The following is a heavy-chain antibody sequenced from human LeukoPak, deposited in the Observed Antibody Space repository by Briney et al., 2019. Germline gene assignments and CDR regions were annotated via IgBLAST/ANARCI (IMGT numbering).Heavy chain of an antibody. V-gene: IGHV4-59*11. CDR3: ARASFGDYSAEYFHH. CDR2: IYSSGTT. D-gene: IGHD4-17*01. Sequence: SETLSLTCTVSGASISSHYWSWIRQPPGRGLEWIGYIYSSGTTNYNPSLKSRVTISVDTSKNQFSLKLNSVTAADTAVYYCARASFGDYSAEYFHHWGQGTLVTVSS. CDR1: GASISSHY. J-gene: IGHJ1*01.